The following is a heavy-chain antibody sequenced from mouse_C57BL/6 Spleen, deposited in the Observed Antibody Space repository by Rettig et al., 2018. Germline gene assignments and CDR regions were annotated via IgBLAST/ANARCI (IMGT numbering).Heavy chain of an antibody. Sequence: AELVRPGASVKLSCTASGFNIKDDYMHWVKQRPEQGLEWIGWIDPENGDTEYASKFQGKATITADTSSNTAYLQLSSLTSEDTAVYYCTKPYAMDYWGQGTSVTVSS. CDR1: GFNIKDDY. CDR2: IDPENGDT. V-gene: IGHV14-4*01. CDR3: TKPYAMDY. J-gene: IGHJ4*01.